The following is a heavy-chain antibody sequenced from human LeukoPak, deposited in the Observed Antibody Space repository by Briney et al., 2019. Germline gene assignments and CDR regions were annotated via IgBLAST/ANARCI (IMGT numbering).Heavy chain of an antibody. J-gene: IGHJ6*03. CDR1: GSTFSSSA. V-gene: IGHV3-23*01. Sequence: GGSLRLSCAASGSTFSSSAMSWVRQAPGKGLEWVSTISGNGRSPYYADSVKGRFTISRDNSNYTVYLQMSSLRADDTAVYYCAKAFTFYYYMDVWGKGTTVTVSS. CDR3: AKAFTFYYYMDV. CDR2: ISGNGRSP. D-gene: IGHD4-23*01.